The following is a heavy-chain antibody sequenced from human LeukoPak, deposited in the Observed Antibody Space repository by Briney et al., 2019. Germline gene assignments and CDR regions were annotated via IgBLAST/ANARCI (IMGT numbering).Heavy chain of an antibody. D-gene: IGHD3-9*01. J-gene: IGHJ4*02. Sequence: PGGSLRLSCAASGFTFSDYAMNWVRQAPGKGLEWVSYMSSTHEIHYADSVKGRFTISRDNAKNSLYLQMNSLTAEDTAVYYCARDHDWAFDYWGQGTVVTVSS. V-gene: IGHV3-69-1*01. CDR1: GFTFSDYA. CDR2: MSSTHEI. CDR3: ARDHDWAFDY.